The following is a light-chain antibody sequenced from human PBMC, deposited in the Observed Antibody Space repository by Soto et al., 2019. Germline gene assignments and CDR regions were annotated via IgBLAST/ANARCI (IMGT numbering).Light chain of an antibody. V-gene: IGKV3-20*01. CDR3: QQYGSSPWT. Sequence: EIVLTQSPGTLSLSPGERATLSCRASETISNNYVAWYRQRPGQAPRLLIYLASNTAAGVPDRFRGSGSGADFTLTISRLEPEDFAVYVCQQYGSSPWTFGQGTKVDIK. CDR1: ETISNNY. CDR2: LAS. J-gene: IGKJ1*01.